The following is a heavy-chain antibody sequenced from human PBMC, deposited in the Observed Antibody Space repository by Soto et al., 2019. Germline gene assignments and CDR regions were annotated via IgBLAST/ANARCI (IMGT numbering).Heavy chain of an antibody. V-gene: IGHV4-4*02. J-gene: IGHJ5*02. CDR2: IHSSGIT. CDR3: AGQWSAGYGAFDP. D-gene: IGHD3-9*01. CDR1: GGSVNNDKW. Sequence: QVQLQESGPGLVKPSGTLSLTCAVSGGSVNNDKWWSWIRQPPGKGLEWIGEIHSSGITNYNPSLKSRASIFVDKFKNQFSVKLTPVTAADTAVYFCAGQWSAGYGAFDPWGQGTLVTVSS.